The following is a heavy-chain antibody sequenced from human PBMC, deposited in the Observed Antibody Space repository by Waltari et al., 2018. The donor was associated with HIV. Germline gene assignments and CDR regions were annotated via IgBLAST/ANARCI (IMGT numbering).Heavy chain of an antibody. CDR1: GFTFGDYA. D-gene: IGHD6-19*01. J-gene: IGHJ4*02. CDR2: IRSKAYGGTT. V-gene: IGHV3-49*04. Sequence: EVQLVESGGGLVQPGRSLRLSCTASGFTFGDYAMSCVRQAPGKGLEWVGFIRSKAYGGTTEYAASVKGRFTISRDDSKSIAYLQMNSLKTEDTAVYYCTRDFSVAGTPRRFDYWGQGTLVIVSS. CDR3: TRDFSVAGTPRRFDY.